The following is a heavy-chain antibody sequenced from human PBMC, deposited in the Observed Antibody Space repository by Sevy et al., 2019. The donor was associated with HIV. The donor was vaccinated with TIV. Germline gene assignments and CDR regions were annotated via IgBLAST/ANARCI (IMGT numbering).Heavy chain of an antibody. V-gene: IGHV3-30-3*01. CDR1: GFTFSSYA. D-gene: IGHD4-4*01. CDR3: ARDGTGWNDYSNYFDY. J-gene: IGHJ4*02. Sequence: GGSLRLSCAASGFTFSSYAMHWVRQAPGKGLEWVAVISYDGSNKYYADSGKGRFTISRDNSKNTLYLQMNSLRAEDTAVYYCARDGTGWNDYSNYFDYWGQGTLVTVSS. CDR2: ISYDGSNK.